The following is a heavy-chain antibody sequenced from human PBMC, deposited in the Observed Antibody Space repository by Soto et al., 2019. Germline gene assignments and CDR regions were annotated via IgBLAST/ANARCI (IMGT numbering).Heavy chain of an antibody. J-gene: IGHJ6*02. V-gene: IGHV4-61*01. CDR1: GGSVSSGSYY. CDR2: IYYSGST. D-gene: IGHD5-12*01. CDR3: ARVGPEMATITRYYYYGMDV. Sequence: SETLSLTCTVSGGSVSSGSYYWSWIRQPPGKGLEWIGYIYYSGSTNYNPSLKSRVTISVDTSKNQFSLKLSSGTAADTAVYYCARVGPEMATITRYYYYGMDVWGQGTTVTVSS.